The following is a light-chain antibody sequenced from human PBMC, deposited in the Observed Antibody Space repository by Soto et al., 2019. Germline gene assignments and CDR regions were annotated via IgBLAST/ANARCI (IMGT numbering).Light chain of an antibody. CDR1: QSFSSW. CDR3: QQYNSYSRT. V-gene: IGKV1-5*03. J-gene: IGKJ1*01. CDR2: QAS. Sequence: DIQMTQSPSTLSASVGDRVTITCRASQSFSSWLAWYQQKPGKAPKLLIYQASGLESGVPSRFSGSGSGTEFTLTITSLPPDPFAPYSCQQYNSYSRTFGQGTKVDI.